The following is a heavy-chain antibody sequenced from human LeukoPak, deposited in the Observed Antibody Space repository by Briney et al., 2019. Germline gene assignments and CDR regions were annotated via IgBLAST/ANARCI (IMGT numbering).Heavy chain of an antibody. D-gene: IGHD3-10*01. CDR2: INTYNRHT. CDR1: GYSFTSYG. J-gene: IGHJ5*02. Sequence: ASVKVSCKASGYSFTSYGITWVRQAPGQGLEWMGWINTYNRHTNYARKFQGRVIMTTDTSTSTAYMELRSLRSDDTAVYYCARDSLWFGELGSGGWFDPWGQGTLVTVSS. V-gene: IGHV1-18*01. CDR3: ARDSLWFGELGSGGWFDP.